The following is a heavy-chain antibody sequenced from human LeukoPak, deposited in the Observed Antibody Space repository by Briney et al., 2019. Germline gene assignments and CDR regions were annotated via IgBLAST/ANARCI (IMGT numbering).Heavy chain of an antibody. CDR2: INRDGNEA. CDR1: GFTVSSNY. V-gene: IGHV3-7*01. D-gene: IGHD6-19*01. CDR3: ARESSGWRYFDY. Sequence: GGSLRLSCAASGFTVSSNYMSWVRQAPGKGLEWVANINRDGNEAYYVDSVKGRFTISRDNAKNSLYLQMNSLRAEDTAVYYCARESSGWRYFDYWGQGTLVTVSS. J-gene: IGHJ4*02.